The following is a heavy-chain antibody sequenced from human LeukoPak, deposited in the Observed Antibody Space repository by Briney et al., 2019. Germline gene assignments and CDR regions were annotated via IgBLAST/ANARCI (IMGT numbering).Heavy chain of an antibody. Sequence: GGSLRLSCAASGFTFSTYAIHWVRQAPGKGLEWVAVLSYDGSNKYYADSVKGRFTISRDNSKNTLYLQMNSLRAEDTAVYYCARDIGFSGTKYPDYWGQGTLVTVSS. V-gene: IGHV3-30*04. CDR3: ARDIGFSGTKYPDY. CDR1: GFTFSTYA. CDR2: LSYDGSNK. D-gene: IGHD1-26*01. J-gene: IGHJ4*02.